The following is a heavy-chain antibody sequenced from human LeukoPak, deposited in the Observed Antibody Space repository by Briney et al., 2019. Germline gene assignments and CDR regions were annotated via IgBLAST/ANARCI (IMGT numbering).Heavy chain of an antibody. J-gene: IGHJ3*02. CDR2: ISGSGGRT. CDR3: AKDDGYCSSTSCFRSDAFDI. Sequence: PLGSPRLSRAASGFTSTSYAMSWVRQTPGKGLEWVSAISGSGGRTYYEDSVEGRFTIYRDNSQKTLYLQMNSLRAEDTAVYYCAKDDGYCSSTSCFRSDAFDIWGQGTMVTVSS. D-gene: IGHD2-2*03. CDR1: GFTSTSYA. V-gene: IGHV3-23*01.